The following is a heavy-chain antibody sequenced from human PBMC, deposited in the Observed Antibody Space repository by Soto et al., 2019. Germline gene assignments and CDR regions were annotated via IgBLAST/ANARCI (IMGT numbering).Heavy chain of an antibody. CDR1: GCTFTRYY. V-gene: IGHV1-46*01. CDR2: IDNXDGTK. CDR3: ARVLNRFLEWLYDY. D-gene: IGHD3-3*01. J-gene: IGHJ4*02. Sequence: XSVKVSCKASGCTFTRYYIHWVRQAPGQGLEWIGIIDNXDGTKXYAQKFTGRVXXTRDTYAXXVYTEMSSMRSEHTAVYYCARVLNRFLEWLYDYWGQGTLVTVSS.